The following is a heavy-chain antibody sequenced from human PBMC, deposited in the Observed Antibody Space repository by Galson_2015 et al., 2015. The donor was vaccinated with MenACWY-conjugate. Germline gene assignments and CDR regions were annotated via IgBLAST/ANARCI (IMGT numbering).Heavy chain of an antibody. V-gene: IGHV4-4*02. D-gene: IGHD3-10*01. Sequence: SETLSLTCAVSGGSISINYWWTWVRQPPGKGLEWIGEIYHSGSTNYNPSLKSRLTVSVDKSKNQFSLKLSSVTAADTAVYYCARGNYYVSRTYYKSANFDYWGQGSLVTVSS. CDR2: IYHSGST. CDR1: GGSISINYW. CDR3: ARGNYYVSRTYYKSANFDY. J-gene: IGHJ4*02.